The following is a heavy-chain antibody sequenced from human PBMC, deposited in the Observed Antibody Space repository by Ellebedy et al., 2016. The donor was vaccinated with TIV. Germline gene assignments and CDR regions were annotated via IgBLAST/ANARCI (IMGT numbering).Heavy chain of an antibody. Sequence: GGSLRLSXAASGFTFSSYWMSWVRQAPGKGLEWVASIKHDGSAKYYVDSVKGRFTISRDNAQNALYLQMNSLRAEDTAMYYCARGGILAYWGQGTLVTVSS. V-gene: IGHV3-7*01. J-gene: IGHJ4*02. CDR3: ARGGILAY. CDR1: GFTFSSYW. D-gene: IGHD2-15*01. CDR2: IKHDGSAK.